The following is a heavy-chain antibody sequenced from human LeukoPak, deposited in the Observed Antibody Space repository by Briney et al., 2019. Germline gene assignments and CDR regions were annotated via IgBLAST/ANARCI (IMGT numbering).Heavy chain of an antibody. D-gene: IGHD3/OR15-3a*01. V-gene: IGHV3-23*01. Sequence: GGSLRLSCAASGFTFSSYGMSWVRQAPGKGLECVSSISGSGGNTYYADSVKGRFTISRDNSKNTLFLQMNSLRAEDTAVYYCAKDWTGTKPFDLWGRGTLVTVSS. CDR2: ISGSGGNT. CDR3: AKDWTGTKPFDL. J-gene: IGHJ2*01. CDR1: GFTFSSYG.